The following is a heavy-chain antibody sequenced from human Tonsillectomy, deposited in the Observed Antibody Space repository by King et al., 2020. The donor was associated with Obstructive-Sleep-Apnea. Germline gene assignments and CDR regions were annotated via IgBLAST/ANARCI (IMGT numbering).Heavy chain of an antibody. Sequence: VQLQESGPGLVKPSETLSLTCTVSGGFISSYYWSWIRQPPGKGLEWIGYISDSGVTNYNPSLKSRVTISGDTSKTQFSLKLSSVTAADTAVYYCARSLDSSGYYYTNYWGQGTLVTVSS. CDR1: GGFISSYY. V-gene: IGHV4-59*08. CDR2: ISDSGVT. CDR3: ARSLDSSGYYYTNY. J-gene: IGHJ4*02. D-gene: IGHD3-22*01.